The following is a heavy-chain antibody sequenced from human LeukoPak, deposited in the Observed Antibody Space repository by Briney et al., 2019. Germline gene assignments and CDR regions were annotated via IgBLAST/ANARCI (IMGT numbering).Heavy chain of an antibody. V-gene: IGHV3-23*01. CDR2: ISGSGGST. J-gene: IGHJ6*03. CDR3: AKSPSSYYYYMDV. CDR1: GFTFSSYA. Sequence: GGSLRLSCAASGFTFSSYAMSWVRQAPGKGLEWVSAISGSGGSTYYADSVKGRFTISRDNSKNTLYLQMNSPRAEDTAVYYCAKSPSSYYYYMDVWGKGTTVTVSS.